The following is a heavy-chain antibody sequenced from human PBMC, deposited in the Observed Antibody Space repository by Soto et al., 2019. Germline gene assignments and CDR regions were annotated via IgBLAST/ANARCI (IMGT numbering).Heavy chain of an antibody. V-gene: IGHV1-8*01. D-gene: IGHD3-3*01. Sequence: QVQLVQSGAEVKKPGASVKVSCKASGYTFTSYDINWVRQATGQGLEWMGWMNPNSGNTGYAQKFQGRFTMTRNTSISTAYIELSSLRSEDTAVYYCARSGGYDLWSGYYMGYYYYYMDVWGKGTTVTVSS. CDR2: MNPNSGNT. CDR1: GYTFTSYD. J-gene: IGHJ6*03. CDR3: ARSGGYDLWSGYYMGYYYYYMDV.